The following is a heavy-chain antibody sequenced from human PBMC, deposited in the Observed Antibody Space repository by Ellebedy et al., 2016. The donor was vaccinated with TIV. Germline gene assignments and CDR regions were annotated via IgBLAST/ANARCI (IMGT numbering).Heavy chain of an antibody. CDR1: GFTVSSNY. J-gene: IGHJ4*02. D-gene: IGHD6-19*01. V-gene: IGHV3-66*01. CDR3: AREIRSSGRAGIFDL. Sequence: GESLKISCEGSGFTVSSNYMSWVRQAPGKGLEWVSVIYSGGSTYYADSVKGRFTISRDTSKNTVDLLMNSLRPEDSGIFFCAREIRSSGRAGIFDLWGQGTVVTVTS. CDR2: IYSGGST.